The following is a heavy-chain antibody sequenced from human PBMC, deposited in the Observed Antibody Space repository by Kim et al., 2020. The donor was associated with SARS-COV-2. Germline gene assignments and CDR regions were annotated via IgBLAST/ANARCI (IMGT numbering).Heavy chain of an antibody. J-gene: IGHJ4*02. Sequence: AQKFQGRVTITADESTSTAYMELSSLRSEDTAVYYCARVDCSGGSCYSDYWGQGTLVTVSS. V-gene: IGHV1-69*01. CDR3: ARVDCSGGSCYSDY. D-gene: IGHD2-15*01.